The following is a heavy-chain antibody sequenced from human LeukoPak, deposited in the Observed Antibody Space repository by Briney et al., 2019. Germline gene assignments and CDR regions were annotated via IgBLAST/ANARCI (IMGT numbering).Heavy chain of an antibody. Sequence: ASVKVSCKASGGTFSSYAISWVRQAPGQGLEWMGGIIPIFGTANYAQKFQGRVTITAGESTSTAYMELSSLRSEDTAVYYCARGSGWYYYYYGMDVWGQGTTVTVSS. CDR2: IIPIFGTA. CDR3: ARGSGWYYYYYGMDV. J-gene: IGHJ6*02. CDR1: GGTFSSYA. V-gene: IGHV1-69*13. D-gene: IGHD6-19*01.